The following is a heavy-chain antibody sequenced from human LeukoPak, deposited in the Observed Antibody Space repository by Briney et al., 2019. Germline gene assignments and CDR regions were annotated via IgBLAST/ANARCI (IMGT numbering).Heavy chain of an antibody. CDR1: GFTFSDYA. J-gene: IGHJ4*02. CDR2: ISASGGTT. D-gene: IGHD3-10*01. V-gene: IGHV3-23*01. Sequence: GGSLRLSCAASGFTFSDYAMNWVRQAPGKGLEWVSGISASGGTTYYADSVKGRFAISRDNSKNTLFLQMNSLRAEDTAVYYCAKDMTPGVTNTRPYDYWGQGTLVAVSS. CDR3: AKDMTPGVTNTRPYDY.